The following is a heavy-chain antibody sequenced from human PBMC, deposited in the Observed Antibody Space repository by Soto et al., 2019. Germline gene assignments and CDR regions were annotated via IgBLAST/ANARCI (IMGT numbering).Heavy chain of an antibody. J-gene: IGHJ4*02. CDR1: GYTFTNFG. D-gene: IGHD1-7*01. Sequence: QVQLVQSGAEVKKPGASVKVSCKASGYTFTNFGIRWVRQAPGQGLEWMGWISAYNGNTNYAQKFQGRVTMTTDTYTSTGYMEVRSMRFDDTAVYYCARGGTPFDSWGQGTLVTVSS. V-gene: IGHV1-18*01. CDR3: ARGGTPFDS. CDR2: ISAYNGNT.